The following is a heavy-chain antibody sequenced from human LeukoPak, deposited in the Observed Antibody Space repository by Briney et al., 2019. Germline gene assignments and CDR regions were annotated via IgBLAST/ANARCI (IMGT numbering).Heavy chain of an antibody. Sequence: GGSLRLSCAASGFTFSSYEMNWVCQAPGKGLEWVSYISSSGSTIYYADSVKGRFTISRDNAKNSLYLQMNSPRAEDTAVYYCARDPGGANLDYWGQGTLVTVSS. CDR1: GFTFSSYE. V-gene: IGHV3-48*03. D-gene: IGHD1-14*01. CDR2: ISSSGSTI. CDR3: ARDPGGANLDY. J-gene: IGHJ4*02.